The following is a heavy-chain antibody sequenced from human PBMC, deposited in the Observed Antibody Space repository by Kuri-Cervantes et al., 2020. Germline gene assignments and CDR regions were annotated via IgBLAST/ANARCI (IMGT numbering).Heavy chain of an antibody. CDR3: ARAPHCSSTSCSGDYFDY. V-gene: IGHV4-34*01. D-gene: IGHD2-2*01. Sequence: SETLSLTCAVYGGSFSGYYWSWIRQPPGKGLEWIGEINHSGSTNYNSSLKSRVTISVDTSKNQFSLKLSSVTAADTAVYYCARAPHCSSTSCSGDYFDYWGQGTLVTVSS. CDR2: INHSGST. CDR1: GGSFSGYY. J-gene: IGHJ4*02.